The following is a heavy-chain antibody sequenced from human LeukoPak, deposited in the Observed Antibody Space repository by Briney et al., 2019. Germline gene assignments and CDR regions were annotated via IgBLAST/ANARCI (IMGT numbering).Heavy chain of an antibody. J-gene: IGHJ4*02. Sequence: ASVKVSCKVSGYTLTELSMHWVRQAPGKGLEWMGGFDPEDGGTIYAQKFQGRATMTEDTSTDTAYMELSSLRSEDTAVYYCATGGPYDILTGYYIYDYWGQGTLVTVSS. CDR1: GYTLTELS. CDR2: FDPEDGGT. D-gene: IGHD3-9*01. CDR3: ATGGPYDILTGYYIYDY. V-gene: IGHV1-24*01.